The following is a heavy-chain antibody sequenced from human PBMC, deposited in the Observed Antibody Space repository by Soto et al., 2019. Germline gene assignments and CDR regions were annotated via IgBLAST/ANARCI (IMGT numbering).Heavy chain of an antibody. V-gene: IGHV1-18*01. CDR2: ISAYNGNT. D-gene: IGHD6-19*01. CDR1: GYTFTSYG. Sequence: ASVKVSCKASGYTFTSYGISWVRQAPGQGLEWMGWISAYNGNTNYAQKLQGRVTMTTDTSTSTAYMELRSLRSDDTAVYYCARDNPHSSGWFFIHGMDVWGQGTTVTVSS. J-gene: IGHJ6*02. CDR3: ARDNPHSSGWFFIHGMDV.